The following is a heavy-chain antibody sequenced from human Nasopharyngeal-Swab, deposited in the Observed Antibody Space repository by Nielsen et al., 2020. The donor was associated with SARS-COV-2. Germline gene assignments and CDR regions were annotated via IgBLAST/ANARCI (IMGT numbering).Heavy chain of an antibody. J-gene: IGHJ6*02. CDR3: AKDRDSGDDSDDYYNYYGMDV. CDR2: ISGSDYST. V-gene: IGHV3-23*01. D-gene: IGHD5-12*01. CDR1: GFTFNTYA. Sequence: GESLKISCAASGFTFNTYAISWVRQAPGKGLEWVSVISGSDYSTKYADSVKGRFTISRDNSKNTVNLQMNSLRAEDTAIYYCAKDRDSGDDSDDYYNYYGMDVWGQGTTVTVSS.